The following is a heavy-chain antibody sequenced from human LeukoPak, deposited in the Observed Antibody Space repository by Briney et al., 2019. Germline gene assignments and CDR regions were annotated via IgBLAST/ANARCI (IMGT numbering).Heavy chain of an antibody. CDR1: GFTFSSYA. Sequence: GRSLRLSCAASGFTFSSYAMHWVRQAPGKGLEWVAVISYDGSNKYYADSVKGRFTISRDNSKNTLYLQMNSLRAEDTAVYYCARDRARTSYYYDSSGYFGWFDPWGQGTLVTVSS. J-gene: IGHJ5*02. CDR2: ISYDGSNK. V-gene: IGHV3-30-3*01. CDR3: ARDRARTSYYYDSSGYFGWFDP. D-gene: IGHD3-22*01.